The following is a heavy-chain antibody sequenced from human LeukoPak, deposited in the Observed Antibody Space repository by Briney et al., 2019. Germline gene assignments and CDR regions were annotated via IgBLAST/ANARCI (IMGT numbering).Heavy chain of an antibody. Sequence: PGGSLRLSCAASGFTFSSYSMNWVRQAPGKGLEWVSSISSNSIYVFYADSMKGRFTISRDNAKNSLSLQMNSLRAEDTAVYYCARDDYGSGSPYYGMDVWGQGTTVTVSS. CDR1: GFTFSSYS. CDR2: ISSNSIYV. CDR3: ARDDYGSGSPYYGMDV. J-gene: IGHJ6*02. D-gene: IGHD3-10*01. V-gene: IGHV3-21*01.